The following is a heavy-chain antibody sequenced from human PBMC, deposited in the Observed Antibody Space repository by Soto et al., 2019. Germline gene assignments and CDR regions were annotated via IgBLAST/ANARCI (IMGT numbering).Heavy chain of an antibody. CDR3: ARTLSGFTYGSRQFYFDY. CDR2: VFPGGPT. D-gene: IGHD3-10*01. Sequence: SETLSLTCTVSGDPITSYFWTWIRQPAGKGLEWIGHVFPGGPTSHNSSLKSRVSMSIDTSKNQFSLTLTSVTAADTAVYYCARTLSGFTYGSRQFYFDYWGQRTLVTVSS. J-gene: IGHJ4*02. CDR1: GDPITSYF. V-gene: IGHV4-4*07.